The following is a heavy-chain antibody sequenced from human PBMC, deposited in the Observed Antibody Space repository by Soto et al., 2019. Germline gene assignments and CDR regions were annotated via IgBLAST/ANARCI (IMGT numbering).Heavy chain of an antibody. CDR2: SRNKANSYTT. J-gene: IGHJ4*02. CDR3: AQQLSSRGSDY. CDR1: GFTFSDHY. Sequence: EVQLVESGGGLVQPGGSLRLSCAASGFTFSDHYIDWVRQAPGQGLEWVGRSRNKANSYTTEYGASVKGRFNISRNDSMYHVYLQMRNIKAEDPVECCGAQQLSSRGSDYWGQGAPVAVSS. V-gene: IGHV3-72*01. D-gene: IGHD5-12*01.